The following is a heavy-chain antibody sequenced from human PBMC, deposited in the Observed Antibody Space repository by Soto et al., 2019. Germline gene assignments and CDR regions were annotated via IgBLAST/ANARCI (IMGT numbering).Heavy chain of an antibody. CDR2: ISYDGSNK. CDR1: GFTFSSYG. J-gene: IGHJ6*02. V-gene: IGHV3-30*18. D-gene: IGHD3-16*01. Sequence: PGGSLRLSCAASGFTFSSYGMHWVRQAPGKGLEWVAVISYDGSNKYYADSVKGRFTISRDNSKNTLYLQMNSLRAEDTAVYYCAKDLGGRRYYYYYGMDVWGQGTTVTVSS. CDR3: AKDLGGRRYYYYYGMDV.